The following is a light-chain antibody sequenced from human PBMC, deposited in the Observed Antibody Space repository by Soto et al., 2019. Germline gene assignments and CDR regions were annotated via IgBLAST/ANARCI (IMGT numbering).Light chain of an antibody. V-gene: IGLV2-8*01. J-gene: IGLJ1*01. Sequence: QSVLTQPPSTSGSPGQSVTISCTGTSSDVGGYNYVAWYQQHPGKAPKLMSYEVSKRPSGVPDRFSGSKSGNTASLTVSGLQAEDEADYYCSSYAGRNTLYVFGTGTKVTVL. CDR3: SSYAGRNTLYV. CDR1: SSDVGGYNY. CDR2: EVS.